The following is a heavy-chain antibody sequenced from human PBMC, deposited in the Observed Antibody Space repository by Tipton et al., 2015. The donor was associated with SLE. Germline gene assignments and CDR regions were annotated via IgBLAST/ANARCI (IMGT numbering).Heavy chain of an antibody. J-gene: IGHJ5*02. V-gene: IGHV3-33*01. CDR1: GFTLSSYG. D-gene: IGHD2-21*02. Sequence: SLRLSCTASGFTLSSYGMHWVRQVPGKGLEWVAVVAYDGVSKYYGDSVKGRFTVSRDKSKNMLFLQMNSVRVEDTAVYYCARDCEEWNPLRDWWFDPWGQGTLVTVSS. CDR3: ARDCEEWNPLRDWWFDP. CDR2: VAYDGVSK.